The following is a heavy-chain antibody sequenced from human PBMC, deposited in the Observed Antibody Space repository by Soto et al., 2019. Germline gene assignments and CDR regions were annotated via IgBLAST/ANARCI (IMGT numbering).Heavy chain of an antibody. J-gene: IGHJ4*02. D-gene: IGHD3-10*01. Sequence: QLQLQESGPGLVKPSETLSLTCTVSGDSISSNNYHWGWIRQPPGKGLEWIGSMYHSGKTYHNPSLKSRVTISVDTSKNQFSLNLRSVTAADTAVYYCARHRGPTGPNYWGQGTLVTVSS. CDR1: GDSISSNNYH. CDR2: MYHSGKT. CDR3: ARHRGPTGPNY. V-gene: IGHV4-39*01.